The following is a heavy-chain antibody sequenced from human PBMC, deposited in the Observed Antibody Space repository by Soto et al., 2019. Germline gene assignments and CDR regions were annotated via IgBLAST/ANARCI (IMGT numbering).Heavy chain of an antibody. CDR3: ARDSYGMDV. Sequence: GGSLRLSCAASGFTFSTYGMHWVRQAPGKGLEWVAVISYDGSNEYYADSVKGRFTISRDNSKNTLYLQMSSLRAEDTAVYSCARDSYGMDVWGQGTTVTVSS. CDR2: ISYDGSNE. J-gene: IGHJ6*02. CDR1: GFTFSTYG. V-gene: IGHV3-30*03.